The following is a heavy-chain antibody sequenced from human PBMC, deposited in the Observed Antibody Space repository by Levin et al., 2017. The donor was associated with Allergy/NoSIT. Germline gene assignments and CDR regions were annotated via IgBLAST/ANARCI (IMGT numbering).Heavy chain of an antibody. CDR1: GFTFSDHY. Sequence: GGSLRLSCAASGFTFSDHYMDWVRQAPGKGLEWVGRTRNKANSYTTEYAASVKGRFTISRDDSKNSLYLQMNSLKTEDTAVYYCARVYYDSSGYYYGWFDPWGQGTLVTVSS. D-gene: IGHD3-22*01. CDR3: ARVYYDSSGYYYGWFDP. J-gene: IGHJ5*02. CDR2: TRNKANSYTT. V-gene: IGHV3-72*01.